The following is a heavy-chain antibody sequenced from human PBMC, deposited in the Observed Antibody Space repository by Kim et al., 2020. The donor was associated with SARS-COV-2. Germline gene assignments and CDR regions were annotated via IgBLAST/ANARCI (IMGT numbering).Heavy chain of an antibody. Sequence: DGSQKYYVDSVKGRFTISRVNAKNSVYLQMNSLRVEDTAVYYCSSGTNYWGQGTLLTVSS. CDR3: SSGTNY. V-gene: IGHV3-7*01. J-gene: IGHJ4*02. CDR2: DGSQK.